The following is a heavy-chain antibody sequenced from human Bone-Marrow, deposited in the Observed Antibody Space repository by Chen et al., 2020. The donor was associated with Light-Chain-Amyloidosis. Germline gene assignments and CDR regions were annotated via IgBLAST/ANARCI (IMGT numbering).Heavy chain of an antibody. D-gene: IGHD3-10*01. V-gene: IGHV3-23*04. CDR2: VSGSTVST. CDR3: TRKGGYFDF. CDR1: GFNFSSFG. J-gene: IGHJ4*02. Sequence: EVRLVESGGGLVQPGRSLRLACATSGFNFSSFGMSWVRQAPGKWLEWVSTVSGSTVSTYYAGAVKGRFIISRDNSKSTLYLQMNSLRAGDTAVYFCTRKGGYFDFWGQGSLVTVSS.